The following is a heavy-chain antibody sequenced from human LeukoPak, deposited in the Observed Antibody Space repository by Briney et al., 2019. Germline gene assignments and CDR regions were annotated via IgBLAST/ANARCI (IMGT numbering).Heavy chain of an antibody. CDR2: INWNGGST. J-gene: IGHJ4*02. CDR1: GFTFDDYG. V-gene: IGHV3-20*04. CDR3: AKELLSIWFGELLFFDY. D-gene: IGHD3-10*01. Sequence: GGSLRLSCAASGFTFDDYGMSWVRQAPGKGLEWVSGINWNGGSTGYADSVKGRFTISRDNAKNSLYLQMNSLRAEDTAVYYCAKELLSIWFGELLFFDYWGQGTLVTVSS.